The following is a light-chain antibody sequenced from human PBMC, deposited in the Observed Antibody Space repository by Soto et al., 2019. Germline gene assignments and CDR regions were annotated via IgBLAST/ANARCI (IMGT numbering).Light chain of an antibody. CDR3: SSYTSSSTWV. V-gene: IGLV2-14*01. J-gene: IGLJ3*02. CDR1: SSDIGRYNF. CDR2: EVR. Sequence: QSALTQPASVSGSPGQSITISCTGTSSDIGRYNFVSWYQQHPDKAPKLMIYEVRKRPPGVSDRFSGSKSDKTASLTISGLQAEDEADYYCSSYTSSSTWVFGGGTKLTVL.